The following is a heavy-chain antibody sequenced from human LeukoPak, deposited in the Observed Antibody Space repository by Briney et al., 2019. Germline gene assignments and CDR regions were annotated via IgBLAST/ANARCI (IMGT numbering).Heavy chain of an antibody. CDR2: ISWNSGSI. V-gene: IGHV3-9*01. Sequence: GRSLRLSCAASGFTFDDYAMHWVRHAPGKGLEWVSGISWNSGSIGYADSVKGRFTISRDNAKNSLYLQMNSLRAEDTALYYCAKGVLGYCSSTSCYTLDYWGQGTLVTVSS. J-gene: IGHJ4*02. CDR1: GFTFDDYA. D-gene: IGHD2-2*03. CDR3: AKGVLGYCSSTSCYTLDY.